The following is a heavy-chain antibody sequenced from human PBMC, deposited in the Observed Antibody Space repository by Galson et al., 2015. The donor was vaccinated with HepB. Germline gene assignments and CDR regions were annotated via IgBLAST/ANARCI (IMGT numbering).Heavy chain of an antibody. CDR2: ISSSSII. D-gene: IGHD6-13*01. CDR1: GFTFSSYS. Sequence: SLRLSCAASGFTFSSYSMNWVRQAPGKGLEWVSYISSSSIIYYADSVRGRFTISGDNAKNSLYLQMNSLRAEDTAVYYCARDRDSSSWYFNVGNWFDPWGQGTLVTVSS. V-gene: IGHV3-48*04. CDR3: ARDRDSSSWYFNVGNWFDP. J-gene: IGHJ5*02.